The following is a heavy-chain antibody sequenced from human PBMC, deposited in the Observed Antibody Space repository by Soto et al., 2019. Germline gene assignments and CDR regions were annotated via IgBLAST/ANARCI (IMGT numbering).Heavy chain of an antibody. J-gene: IGHJ4*02. V-gene: IGHV4-34*01. Sequence: QVQLQQWGAGLLKPSETLSLTCAVYGGSFSGYYWSWIRQTPGKGLEWIGEINDSGSTNYNPSLKSRVTISVDTSKNPFSLKVSSVTAADTAVYYCARGRGFGTVYGYWGQGTLVTVSS. D-gene: IGHD5-18*01. CDR1: GGSFSGYY. CDR3: ARGRGFGTVYGY. CDR2: INDSGST.